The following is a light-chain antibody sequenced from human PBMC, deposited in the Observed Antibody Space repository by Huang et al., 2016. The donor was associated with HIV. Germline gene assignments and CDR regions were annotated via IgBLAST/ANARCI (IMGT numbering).Light chain of an antibody. CDR2: DAS. V-gene: IGKV1-5*01. CDR1: QSISSW. Sequence: DIQMTPSPSTLSASVGDRVTITCRASQSISSWLAWDQQKPGKAPKLLIYDASSLESGVPSRFSGSGSGTEFTLTISSLQPDDFATYYCQQYNSYPGTFGQGTKVEIK. CDR3: QQYNSYPGT. J-gene: IGKJ1*01.